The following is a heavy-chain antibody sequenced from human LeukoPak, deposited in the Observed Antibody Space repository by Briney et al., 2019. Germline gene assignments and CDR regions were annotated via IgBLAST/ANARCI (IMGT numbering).Heavy chain of an antibody. CDR1: GYSITSGYY. Sequence: SETLSLTCTVSGYSITSGYYWGWIRQPPGKGLEWIGSIYYSGSTYYSPSLKSRVTISVDTSENQFSLKLNSVTAADTAVYFCAREDYQMISGAFYYYMHVWGKGTTVTVSS. CDR3: AREDYQMISGAFYYYMHV. V-gene: IGHV4-38-2*02. CDR2: IYYSGST. J-gene: IGHJ6*03. D-gene: IGHD2-2*01.